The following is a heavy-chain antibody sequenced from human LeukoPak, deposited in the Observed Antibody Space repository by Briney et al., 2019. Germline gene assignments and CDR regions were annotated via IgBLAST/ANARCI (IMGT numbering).Heavy chain of an antibody. CDR1: GYTFTSYA. CDR3: ARAIVVVPAAIMRRSDWFDP. D-gene: IGHD2-2*01. V-gene: IGHV1-3*01. Sequence: ASVKVSCKASGYTFTSYAMHWVRQAPGQGLEWMGWINACNGNTKYSQKFQGRVTITRDTSTSTAYMELSSLRSEDTAVYYCARAIVVVPAAIMRRSDWFDPWGQGTLVTVSS. J-gene: IGHJ5*02. CDR2: INACNGNT.